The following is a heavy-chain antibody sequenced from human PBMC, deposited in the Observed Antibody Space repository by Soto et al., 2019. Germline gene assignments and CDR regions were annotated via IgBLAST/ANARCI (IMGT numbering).Heavy chain of an antibody. Sequence: QVQLQESGPGLVKPSETLSLTCTVSGGSISSYYWSWIRQPPGKGLEWIGYIYYSGSTNYNPSLKSRVTIAVDMSKNQFSLKLNSMTAADTAVYYCARHNYGSGSTYFDYWGQGTLVNVSS. D-gene: IGHD3-10*01. J-gene: IGHJ4*02. CDR3: ARHNYGSGSTYFDY. CDR1: GGSISSYY. CDR2: IYYSGST. V-gene: IGHV4-59*08.